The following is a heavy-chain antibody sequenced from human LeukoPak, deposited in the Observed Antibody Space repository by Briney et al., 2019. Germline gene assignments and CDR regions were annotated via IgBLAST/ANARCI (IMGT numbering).Heavy chain of an antibody. CDR1: GLTFSSHA. CDR2: ISGSGGST. D-gene: IGHD3-3*01. Sequence: GGSLRLSCAASGLTFSSHAMTWVRQAPGKGLEWVPAISGSGGSTYYGDSVKGRFTISRDNSKNTLYLQMNSLRAEDTAIYYCAKGSGYYNYYYYNMDVWGQGTTVTVSS. CDR3: AKGSGYYNYYYYNMDV. V-gene: IGHV3-23*02. J-gene: IGHJ6*02.